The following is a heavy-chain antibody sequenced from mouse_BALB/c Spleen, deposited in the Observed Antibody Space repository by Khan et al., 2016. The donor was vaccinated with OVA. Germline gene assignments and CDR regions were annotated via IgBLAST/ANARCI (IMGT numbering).Heavy chain of an antibody. J-gene: IGHJ4*01. Sequence: QIQLVQSGPELKKPGETVRISCKASGYTFTTAGMQWVQQMPGKGLKWIGWINTHSGVPKYAEDFKGRFAFSLETSASTVYLQITNLKNEDTATYFCAEGEAAYYRNDGDAMDYWGQGTSVTVSS. CDR2: INTHSGVP. D-gene: IGHD2-14*01. V-gene: IGHV9-4*02. CDR3: AEGEAAYYRNDGDAMDY. CDR1: GYTFTTAG.